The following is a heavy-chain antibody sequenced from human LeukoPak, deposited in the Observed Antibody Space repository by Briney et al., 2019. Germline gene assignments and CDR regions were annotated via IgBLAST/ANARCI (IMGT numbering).Heavy chain of an antibody. CDR2: INYSGST. D-gene: IGHD3-9*01. J-gene: IGHJ6*03. CDR1: GGSISSGSYY. V-gene: IGHV4-39*07. CDR3: ASASAMHFDWLKLNYYYYYYMDV. Sequence: SETLSLTCTVSGGSISSGSYYWGWIRQPPGKGLEWIGSINYSGSTYYNPSLKSRITISVAASKNQFSLKLSSVTAADTAVYYCASASAMHFDWLKLNYYYYYYMDVWGKGTTVTVSS.